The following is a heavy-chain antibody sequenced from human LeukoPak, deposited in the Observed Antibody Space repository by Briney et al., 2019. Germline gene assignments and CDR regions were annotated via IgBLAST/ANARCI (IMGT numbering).Heavy chain of an antibody. V-gene: IGHV1-8*01. CDR3: ARARSIAARPAYYYGMDV. CDR1: GYTFTSYD. CDR2: MNPNSGNT. J-gene: IGHJ6*02. D-gene: IGHD6-6*01. Sequence: ASVKVSCKASGYTFTSYDINWVRQATGQGLEWMGWMNPNSGNTGYAQKFQGRVTMTRNTSISTAYMELSSLRSEDTAVYYCARARSIAARPAYYYGMDVWAKGPRSPSP.